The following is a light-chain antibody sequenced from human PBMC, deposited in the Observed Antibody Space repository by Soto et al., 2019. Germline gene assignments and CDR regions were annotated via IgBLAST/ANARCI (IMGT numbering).Light chain of an antibody. J-gene: IGKJ1*01. Sequence: DIVMTQSQATLSVSPGERATLSCRARQSLSSNLGWDQQKPDQAPSLLIHGASTRATGIPARFSGSGSGTEFTLTISSLQSEDFAVYYCQQYKNWPSWTLGQGTKVDIK. CDR3: QQYKNWPSWT. V-gene: IGKV3-15*01. CDR2: GAS. CDR1: QSLSSN.